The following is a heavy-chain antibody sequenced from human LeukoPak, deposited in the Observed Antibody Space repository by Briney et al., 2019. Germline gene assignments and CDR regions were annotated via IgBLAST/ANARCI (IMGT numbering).Heavy chain of an antibody. CDR2: IYYSGTT. CDR1: GGSISSYY. D-gene: IGHD4-17*01. CDR3: ARLGETVTKVDY. Sequence: SETLSLTCTVSGGSISSYYWSWIRQPPGKGLEWIGYIYYSGTTNYNPSLKSRVTISVDTSKNQFSLKLSSVTAADTAVYYCARLGETVTKVDYWGQGTLVTVSS. J-gene: IGHJ4*02. V-gene: IGHV4-59*08.